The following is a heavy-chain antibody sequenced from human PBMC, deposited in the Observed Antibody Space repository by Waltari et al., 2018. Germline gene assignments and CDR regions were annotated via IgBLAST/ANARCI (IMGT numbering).Heavy chain of an antibody. V-gene: IGHV1-46*03. CDR2: INPGGGST. Sequence: QVQLVQSGAEVKKPGASVKVSCKASGYTFTSYYMHWVRQAPGQGLEWMGIINPGGGSTSYAQKFQGRVTMTRDTSTSTVYMELSSLRSEDTAVYYCARVDTVSWIQLWSNYYGMDVWGQGTTVTVSS. J-gene: IGHJ6*02. CDR3: ARVDTVSWIQLWSNYYGMDV. D-gene: IGHD5-18*01. CDR1: GYTFTSYY.